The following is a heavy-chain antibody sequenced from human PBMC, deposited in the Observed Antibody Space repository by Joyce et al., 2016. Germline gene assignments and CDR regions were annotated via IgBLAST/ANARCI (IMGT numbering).Heavy chain of an antibody. V-gene: IGHV3-33*01. CDR2: IWHDGSKG. CDR3: ARDIAGSMNWFDP. CDR1: GFTLSIHG. D-gene: IGHD2-15*01. J-gene: IGHJ5*02. Sequence: QVQLVESGGGVVQPGRSLRLSCAASGFTLSIHGMHWVRQAPGKGLEWVAVIWHDGSKGYYADSVKGRFTISRDKSKNILYLLMNSLRADDTAVYYCARDIAGSMNWFDPWGQGTLVTVSS.